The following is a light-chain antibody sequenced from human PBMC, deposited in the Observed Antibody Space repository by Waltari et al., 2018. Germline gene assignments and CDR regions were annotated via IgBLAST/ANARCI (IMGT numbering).Light chain of an antibody. CDR1: SSDVGGYNY. V-gene: IGLV2-14*03. CDR2: DVS. CDR3: SSYTSSSTLV. Sequence: QSALTQPASGSGSPGQSITIFCTGTSSDVGGYNYVSWYQQHPGKAPKLVIYDVSYWPSGVSNRFSGSKSGNTASLTISGLQAEDEADYYCSSYTSSSTLVFGGGTKLTVL. J-gene: IGLJ2*01.